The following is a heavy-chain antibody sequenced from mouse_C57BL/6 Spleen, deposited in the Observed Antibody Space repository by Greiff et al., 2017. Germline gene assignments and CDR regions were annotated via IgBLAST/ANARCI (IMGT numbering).Heavy chain of an antibody. CDR2: IDPNSGGT. D-gene: IGHD1-1*01. CDR1: GYTFTSYW. Sequence: QVQLKQPGAELVKPGASVKLSCKASGYTFTSYWMHWVKQRPGRGLEWIGRIDPNSGGTKYNEKFKSKATLTVDKPSSTAYMQLSSLTSEDSAVYYGARDGSSYVPQAWFAYWGQGTLVTVSA. J-gene: IGHJ3*01. CDR3: ARDGSSYVPQAWFAY. V-gene: IGHV1-72*01.